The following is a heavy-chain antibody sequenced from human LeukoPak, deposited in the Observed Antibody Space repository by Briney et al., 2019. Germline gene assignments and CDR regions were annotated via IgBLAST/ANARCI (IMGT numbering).Heavy chain of an antibody. CDR3: ATFPVVVTAISSSSDY. CDR1: GGSFSGYY. V-gene: IGHV4-34*01. J-gene: IGHJ4*02. CDR2: INHSGST. D-gene: IGHD2-21*02. Sequence: SETLSLTCAVYGGSFSGYYWSWIRQPPGKGLEWIGEINHSGSTNYNPSLKSRVTISVDTSKNQFSLKLSSVTAADTAVYYCATFPVVVTAISSSSDYWGQGTLVTVSS.